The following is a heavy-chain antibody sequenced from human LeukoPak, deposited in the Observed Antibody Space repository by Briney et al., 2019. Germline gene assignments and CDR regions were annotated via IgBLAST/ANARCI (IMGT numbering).Heavy chain of an antibody. CDR2: IYYSGST. D-gene: IGHD2-2*01. J-gene: IGHJ5*02. Sequence: PSETLSLTCTVSGGSISSSSYYWGWIRQPPGKGLEWIGSIYYSGSTYYNPSLKSRVTISVDTSKNQFSLKLSSVTAADTAVYYCARVWYCSSTSCSNWFDPWGQGTLVTVSS. CDR3: ARVWYCSSTSCSNWFDP. V-gene: IGHV4-39*07. CDR1: GGSISSSSYY.